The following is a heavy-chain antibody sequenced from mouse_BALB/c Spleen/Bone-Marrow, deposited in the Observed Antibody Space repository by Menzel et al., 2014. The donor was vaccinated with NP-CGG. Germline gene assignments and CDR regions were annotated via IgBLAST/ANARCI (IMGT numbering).Heavy chain of an antibody. CDR2: IWGDGST. D-gene: IGHD4-1*01. V-gene: IGHV2-3*01. J-gene: IGHJ2*01. Sequence: VKLVESGPGLVAPSQSLSITCSVSVFSLPSYGVSWVRQPPGKDLEWLGVIWGDGSTNYHSALISRLSISKDNSKSQVFLKLNSLQTDDTATYYCAKGPNWDGYFDYWGQGTTLTVSS. CDR1: VFSLPSYG. CDR3: AKGPNWDGYFDY.